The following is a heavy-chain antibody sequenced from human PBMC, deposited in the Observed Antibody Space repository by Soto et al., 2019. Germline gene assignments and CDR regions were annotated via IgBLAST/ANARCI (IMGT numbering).Heavy chain of an antibody. Sequence: QITLKESGPTRVKPTQTLTLTCTFSGFSLTSRPMGVGWIRQPPGKALEWLVFIYWADDKSYSPSLKNRLTIAKDTSGNQVVLTMTNMDPLDTATYYCAHRLSGFNWNGGYFDYWGQGALVTVSS. J-gene: IGHJ4*02. CDR3: AHRLSGFNWNGGYFDY. D-gene: IGHD1-1*01. CDR1: GFSLTSRPMG. V-gene: IGHV2-5*02. CDR2: IYWADDK.